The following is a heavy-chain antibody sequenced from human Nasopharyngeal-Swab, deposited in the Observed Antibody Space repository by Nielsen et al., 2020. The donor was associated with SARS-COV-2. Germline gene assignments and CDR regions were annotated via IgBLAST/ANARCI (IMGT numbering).Heavy chain of an antibody. J-gene: IGHJ6*04. D-gene: IGHD3-9*01. CDR1: GFTFGSYG. V-gene: IGHV3-30*18. CDR3: AKCIRGLNGFYFSMDV. CDR2: IPVDGSNE. Sequence: GGSLRLSCAASGFTFGSYGMHWVRRAPGKGLEWVAVIPVDGSNEDYAESVKGRFTIPRDNSKNTLYLQMNSLRAEDTAVYYCAKCIRGLNGFYFSMDVWGKGTTVTVSS.